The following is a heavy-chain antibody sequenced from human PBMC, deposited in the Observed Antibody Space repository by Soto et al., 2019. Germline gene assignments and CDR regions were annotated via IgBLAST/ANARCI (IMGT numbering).Heavy chain of an antibody. CDR2: INWNSGSI. D-gene: IGHD6-13*01. CDR3: VKDESINWYSGHFRH. Sequence: GGSLRLSCAASGFTLDDYAMHWVRQVPGKGLEWVSGINWNSGSIGYADSVKGRFAISRDNAKNSLHLQMNSLRAEDTAFYYCVKDESINWYSGHFRHWGQGTLVTVSS. CDR1: GFTLDDYA. J-gene: IGHJ1*01. V-gene: IGHV3-9*01.